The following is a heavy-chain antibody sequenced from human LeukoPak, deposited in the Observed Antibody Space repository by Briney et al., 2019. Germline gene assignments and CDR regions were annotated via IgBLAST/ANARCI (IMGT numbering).Heavy chain of an antibody. V-gene: IGHV4-34*01. CDR3: ARGPVVVAATPYYYYGMDV. CDR2: INHSGST. Sequence: TSETLSLTCAVYGGSFSGYYWSWIRQPPGKGLGWIGEINHSGSTNYNPSLKSRVTISVDTSKNQFSLKLSSVTAADTAVYYCARGPVVVAATPYYYYGMDVWGQGTTVTVSS. D-gene: IGHD2-15*01. J-gene: IGHJ6*02. CDR1: GGSFSGYY.